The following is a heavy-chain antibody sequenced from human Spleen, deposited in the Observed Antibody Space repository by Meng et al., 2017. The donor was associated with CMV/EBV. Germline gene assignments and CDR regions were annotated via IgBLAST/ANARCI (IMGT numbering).Heavy chain of an antibody. Sequence: GESLKISCAASGFTVSDTYMNWVRQAPGRGLEWVSIIYTGGATYYADSVKGRFTISRDNSKNTVYLQMNYLRAEDTAVYYCARACRQVNDCYLDSWGQGTQVTVSS. CDR2: IYTGGAT. CDR1: GFTVSDTY. J-gene: IGHJ4*02. D-gene: IGHD2-21*02. V-gene: IGHV3-53*01. CDR3: ARACRQVNDCYLDS.